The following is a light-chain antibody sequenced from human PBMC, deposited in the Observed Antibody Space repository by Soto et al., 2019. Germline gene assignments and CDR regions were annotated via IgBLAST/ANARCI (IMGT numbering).Light chain of an antibody. Sequence: QSVLTQPPSASGSFGQSVTISCTGTSSDVGGYNYVSWYRQHPGKAPKLMIYGVSERPSGVPDRFSGSESGNTASLTVSGLQADDEADYYCSSYSGTNYHYVFGTGTKVTVL. J-gene: IGLJ1*01. V-gene: IGLV2-8*01. CDR3: SSYSGTNYHYV. CDR1: SSDVGGYNY. CDR2: GVS.